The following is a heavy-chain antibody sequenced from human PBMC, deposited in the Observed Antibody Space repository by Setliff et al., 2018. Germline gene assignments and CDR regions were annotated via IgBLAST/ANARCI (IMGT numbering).Heavy chain of an antibody. V-gene: IGHV4-59*12. CDR2: IQKSGST. J-gene: IGHJ3*02. CDR1: GVSISSYY. Sequence: TLSLTCNVSGVSISSYYWSWIRQPPGKGLESIGYIQKSGSTYYNPSLRSRVTMSLDTSKNQFSLRLSSVTAADTAVYYCASPRRDDLDSPFDAFDIWGQGTMVTVSS. D-gene: IGHD3-3*01. CDR3: ASPRRDDLDSPFDAFDI.